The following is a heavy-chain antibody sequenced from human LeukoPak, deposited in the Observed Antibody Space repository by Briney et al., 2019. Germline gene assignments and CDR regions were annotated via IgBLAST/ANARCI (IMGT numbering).Heavy chain of an antibody. V-gene: IGHV3-23*01. CDR2: ISGSGGST. CDR1: GFTFSSYA. D-gene: IGHD5-24*01. CDR3: AKDDAWLQYGN. Sequence: GGSLRLSCAASGFTFSSYAMSWVRQAPGKGLEWVSAISGSGGSTYYADSVKGRFTISRDNSKGTVYQQMNSLRPEDTAVYYCAKDDAWLQYGNWGRGTLVTVSS. J-gene: IGHJ4*02.